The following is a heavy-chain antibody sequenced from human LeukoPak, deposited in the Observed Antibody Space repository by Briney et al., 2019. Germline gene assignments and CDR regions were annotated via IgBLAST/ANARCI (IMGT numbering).Heavy chain of an antibody. Sequence: PSETLSLTCTVSGGSIRSTSYYWGWIRQPPGKGLEWLGSVHYSGSTYDNPSLKSRVTISVDTSKNQFSLKLISVTAADTAVYYCARRSTVAGRGRFDPWGQGTLVTVSP. CDR2: VHYSGST. V-gene: IGHV4-39*01. CDR3: ARRSTVAGRGRFDP. D-gene: IGHD6-19*01. J-gene: IGHJ5*02. CDR1: GGSIRSTSYY.